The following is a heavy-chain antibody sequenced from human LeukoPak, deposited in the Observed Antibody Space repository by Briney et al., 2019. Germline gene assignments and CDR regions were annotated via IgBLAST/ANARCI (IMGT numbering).Heavy chain of an antibody. CDR3: ARDSVHGYYDSSGYSTLCDY. Sequence: GGSLRLSCAASGFTFSSYWMSWVRRAPGKGLEWVANIKQDGSDKYYVDSVKGRFTISRDNAKTSLYLQMNSLRAEDTAVYYCARDSVHGYYDSSGYSTLCDYWGQGTLVTVSS. V-gene: IGHV3-7*01. CDR1: GFTFSSYW. D-gene: IGHD3-22*01. CDR2: IKQDGSDK. J-gene: IGHJ4*02.